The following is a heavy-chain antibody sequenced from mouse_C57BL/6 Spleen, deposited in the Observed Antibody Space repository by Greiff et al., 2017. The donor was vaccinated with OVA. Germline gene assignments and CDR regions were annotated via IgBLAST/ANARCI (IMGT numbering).Heavy chain of an antibody. Sequence: EVMLVESGGGLVKPGGSLKLSCAASGFTFSSYAMSWVRQTPEKRLEWVATISDGGSYTYYPDNVKGRFTICRDNAKNNLYLQRGHLKSEDTAMYYCARDDYWGQGTTHAVAS. CDR2: ISDGGSYT. CDR1: GFTFSSYA. V-gene: IGHV5-4*01. J-gene: IGHJ2*01. CDR3: ARDDY.